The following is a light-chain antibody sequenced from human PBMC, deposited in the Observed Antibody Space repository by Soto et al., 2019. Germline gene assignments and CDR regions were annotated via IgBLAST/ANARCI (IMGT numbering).Light chain of an antibody. CDR3: QQYGSSPWT. V-gene: IGKV3-20*01. CDR1: QSVSSSY. J-gene: IGKJ1*01. Sequence: EIVLTQSPGTLSLWPGGRATPCCMGSQSVSSSYLAWYQQKPGQAPRLLIYGASSRATGIPDRFSGSGSGTDFTLTISRLEPEDFAVYYCQQYGSSPWTFGQGTKVDIK. CDR2: GAS.